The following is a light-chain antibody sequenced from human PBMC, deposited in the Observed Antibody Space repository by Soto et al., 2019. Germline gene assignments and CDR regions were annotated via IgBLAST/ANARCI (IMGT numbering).Light chain of an antibody. CDR2: EVT. J-gene: IGLJ2*01. CDR1: SRDVGGYNY. V-gene: IGLV2-8*01. Sequence: QSVLTQPPSASGSPGQSVTISCTGTSRDVGGYNYVSWYQRHPGKAPKLMIFEVTQRPAGVPDRFSGSKSGNTASLTVSGLQAEDEADYYCSSYAGTNIVFGGGTKVTVL. CDR3: SSYAGTNIV.